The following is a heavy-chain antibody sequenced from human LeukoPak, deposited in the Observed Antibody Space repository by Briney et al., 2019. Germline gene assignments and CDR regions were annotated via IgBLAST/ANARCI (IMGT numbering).Heavy chain of an antibody. V-gene: IGHV3-23*01. CDR1: GFTFSSYS. Sequence: GGSLRLSCAASGFTFSSYSMNWVRQAPGKGLEWVSRISGSGGSTYYADSVEGRFTISRDNSKNTLYLQMNSLRAEDTAVYYCAKPDDSSGYYYVFDYWGQGTLVTVSS. J-gene: IGHJ4*02. CDR3: AKPDDSSGYYYVFDY. CDR2: ISGSGGST. D-gene: IGHD3-22*01.